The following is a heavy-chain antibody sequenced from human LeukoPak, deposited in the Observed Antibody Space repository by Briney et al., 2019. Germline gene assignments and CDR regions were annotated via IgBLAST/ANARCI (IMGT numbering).Heavy chain of an antibody. Sequence: SQTLSLTCTVSGGSISSGDYYWSWIRQPPGKGLEWTGYIYYTGHTYYNPSLESRVTISVDTSKNQFSLKLSSVTAADTAVYYCARDRLSVGKFRHDAFDIWGQGTMVTVSS. J-gene: IGHJ3*02. D-gene: IGHD3-10*01. CDR3: ARDRLSVGKFRHDAFDI. CDR1: GGSISSGDYY. V-gene: IGHV4-30-4*01. CDR2: IYYTGHT.